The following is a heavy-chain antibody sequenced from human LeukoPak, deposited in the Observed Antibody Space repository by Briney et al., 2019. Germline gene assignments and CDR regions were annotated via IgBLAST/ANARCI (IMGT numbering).Heavy chain of an antibody. Sequence: SETLSLTCTVSGGSISTNAYYWGWIRQPPGKGLEWITEIHHTGTTYYTPSLKSRVTISVDKSNNHFSLKLSSVTAADTAVYYCARRISYCSSTSCYTNFDYWGQGTLVTVSS. J-gene: IGHJ4*02. CDR3: ARRISYCSSTSCYTNFDY. V-gene: IGHV4-39*02. CDR1: GGSISTNAYY. D-gene: IGHD2-2*02. CDR2: IHHTGTT.